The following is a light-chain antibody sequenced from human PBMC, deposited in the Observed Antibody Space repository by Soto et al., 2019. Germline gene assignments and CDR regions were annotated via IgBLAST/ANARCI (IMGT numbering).Light chain of an antibody. CDR2: DAS. CDR3: HHCNSYGT. Sequence: IRMNMSASALSASVGGRVTITCRASQRISDWLAWYQQKPGKAPKLLIYDASSLESGVSLRFSGSGSGTEFTLTISSLPPDDFATYYCHHCNSYGTFGQGTKVDIK. CDR1: QRISDW. J-gene: IGKJ1*01. V-gene: IGKV1-5*01.